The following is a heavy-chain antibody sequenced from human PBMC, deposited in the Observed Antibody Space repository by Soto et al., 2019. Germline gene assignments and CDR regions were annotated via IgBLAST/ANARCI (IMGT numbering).Heavy chain of an antibody. CDR1: GGSVSSGSYY. CDR3: ARGSLALMKSRWFDP. Sequence: QVQLQESGPGLVKPSETLSLTCTVSGGSVSSGSYYWSWIRQPPGKGLEWIGYIYYSGSTNYNPSLKSRVTISVDTSKNQFSLKLSSVTAADTAVYYCARGSLALMKSRWFDPWGQGTLVTVSS. D-gene: IGHD3-3*02. J-gene: IGHJ5*02. V-gene: IGHV4-61*01. CDR2: IYYSGST.